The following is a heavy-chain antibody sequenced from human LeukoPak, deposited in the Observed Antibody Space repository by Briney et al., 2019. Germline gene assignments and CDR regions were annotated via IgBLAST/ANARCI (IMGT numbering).Heavy chain of an antibody. V-gene: IGHV4-61*02. D-gene: IGHD6-13*01. J-gene: IGHJ6*03. CDR1: GGSISSGNYY. CDR3: ARGRVSSSTWYSTYYYYFYMDD. CDR2: IYTSGST. Sequence: SETLSLTCTVSGGSISSGNYYWSWSRHPAGKRLEWIGRIYTSGSTNYNPSLESRVTISVDTSKNQFSLKLTSATAADTAVYFCARGRVSSSTWYSTYYYYFYMDDWGKGTTVTVSS.